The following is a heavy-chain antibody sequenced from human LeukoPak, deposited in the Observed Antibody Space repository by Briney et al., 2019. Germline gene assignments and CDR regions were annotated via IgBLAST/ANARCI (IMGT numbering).Heavy chain of an antibody. CDR1: GFTFDDYA. V-gene: IGHV3-43D*03. CDR3: ATDLNNAFDI. CDR2: ISWDGGST. Sequence: GGSLRLSCAASGFTFDDYAMHWVRQAPGKGLEWVSLISWDGGSTYYADSVKGRFTISRDNSKNSLYLQMNSLRAEDTALYYCATDLNNAFDIWGQGTMVTVSS. J-gene: IGHJ3*02.